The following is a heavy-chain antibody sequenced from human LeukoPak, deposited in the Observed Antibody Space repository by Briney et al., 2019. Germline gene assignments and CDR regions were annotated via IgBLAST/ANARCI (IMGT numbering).Heavy chain of an antibody. CDR2: IIPIFGTA. Sequence: SVKVSCEASGGTSSSYAISWVRQAPGQGLEWMGGIIPIFGTANYAQKFQGRVTITTDESTSAAYMELSSLRSEDTAVYYCAREGYCTNGVCLGEFFDLWGRGTLVTVSS. V-gene: IGHV1-69*05. J-gene: IGHJ2*01. CDR3: AREGYCTNGVCLGEFFDL. CDR1: GGTSSSYA. D-gene: IGHD2-8*01.